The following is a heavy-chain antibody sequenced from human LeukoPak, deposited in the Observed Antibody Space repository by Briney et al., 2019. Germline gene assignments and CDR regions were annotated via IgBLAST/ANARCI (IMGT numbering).Heavy chain of an antibody. V-gene: IGHV3-23*01. J-gene: IGHJ4*02. CDR2: IGGSGDRP. D-gene: IGHD5-18*01. CDR1: VFTFSTYV. Sequence: PGGSLRLSCAASVFTFSTYVMTWVRQAPGKGLEWVSSIGGSGDRPCHGNSVKGRFSISRDNSKKTVYLQMNSLRDEDTAVYYCAKGGIGSSSGLDYWGQGTLVTVSS. CDR3: AKGGIGSSSGLDY.